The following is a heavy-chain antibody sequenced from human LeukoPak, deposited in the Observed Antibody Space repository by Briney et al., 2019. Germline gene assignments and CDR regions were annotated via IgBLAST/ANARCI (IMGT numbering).Heavy chain of an antibody. CDR3: AEATMVRGVIRLFDY. Sequence: GGSLRLSCAASGFTFSSYAMSWVRQAPGKGLEWVSAISGSGGSTYYADSVKGRFTISRDNSKNTLYLQMNSLRAEDTAVYYCAEATMVRGVIRLFDYWGQGTLVTVSS. CDR1: GFTFSSYA. V-gene: IGHV3-23*01. CDR2: ISGSGGST. J-gene: IGHJ4*02. D-gene: IGHD3-10*01.